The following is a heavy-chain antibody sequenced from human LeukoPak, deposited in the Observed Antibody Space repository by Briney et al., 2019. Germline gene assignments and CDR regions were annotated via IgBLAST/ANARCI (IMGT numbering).Heavy chain of an antibody. J-gene: IGHJ5*02. CDR1: GGSFSGYY. CDR2: IYYSGST. CDR3: ARHRRADFPFDP. D-gene: IGHD3-3*01. V-gene: IGHV4-59*08. Sequence: SETLSLTCAVYGGSFSGYYWSWIRQPPGKGLEWIGYIYYSGSTNYNPSLKSRVTISVDTSKNQFSLKLSSVTAADTAVYYCARHRRADFPFDPWGQGTLVTVSS.